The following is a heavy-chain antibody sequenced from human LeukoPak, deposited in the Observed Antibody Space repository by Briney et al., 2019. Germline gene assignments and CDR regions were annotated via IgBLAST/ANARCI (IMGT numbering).Heavy chain of an antibody. CDR1: GFTFSSYD. V-gene: IGHV3-13*01. Sequence: GGSLSLSCAASGFTFSSYDMDWVRQAPGKGLEWVSGICTAGDTYYPGSVKGRFTISRENAKNSLYLQMNSLRAGDTAVYYCARASYGSGSYWFDPWGQGTLVTASS. J-gene: IGHJ5*02. CDR3: ARASYGSGSYWFDP. D-gene: IGHD3-10*01. CDR2: ICTAGDT.